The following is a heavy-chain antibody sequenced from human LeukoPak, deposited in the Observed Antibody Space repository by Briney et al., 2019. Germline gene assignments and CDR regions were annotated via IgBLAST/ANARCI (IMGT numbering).Heavy chain of an antibody. CDR2: IKSKIDGGTT. CDR1: GFTFSSYW. V-gene: IGHV3-15*01. D-gene: IGHD4-11*01. J-gene: IGHJ6*03. Sequence: GGSLRLSCAASGFTFSSYWMSWVRQAPGKGLEWVGRIKSKIDGGTTDYAAPVKGRFTISRDDSKNTLYLQMNSLKTEDTAVYYCTTDHQTTVSPYYYYYYMDAWGKGTTVTVSS. CDR3: TTDHQTTVSPYYYYYYMDA.